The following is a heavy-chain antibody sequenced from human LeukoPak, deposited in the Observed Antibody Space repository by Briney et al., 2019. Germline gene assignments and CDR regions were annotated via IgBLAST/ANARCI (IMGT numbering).Heavy chain of an antibody. D-gene: IGHD5-24*01. CDR2: IIPIFGTA. CDR1: GGTFSSYA. Sequence: ASVKVSCKASGGTFSSYAISWVRQAPGQGLEWMGGIIPIFGTANYAQKFQGRVTITADESTSTAYMELSSLSSEDTAVYYCAVNRRDGYNFGFGYWGHGTLVTVSS. CDR3: AVNRRDGYNFGFGY. V-gene: IGHV1-69*13. J-gene: IGHJ4*01.